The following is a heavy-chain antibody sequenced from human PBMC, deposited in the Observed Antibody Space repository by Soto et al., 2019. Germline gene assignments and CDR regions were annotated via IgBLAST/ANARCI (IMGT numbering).Heavy chain of an antibody. D-gene: IGHD3-3*01. CDR2: INHSGST. Sequence: QVHLQQWGAGLLKPSETLSLTCAVYGVSFTGYYWSWIRQPPGKGLEWIGEINHSGSTDYNPSLKSRVTISVDTYKKQFSLKLSSVTAADTAVYYCATSYYNVWSAYYLAYFDDWGQGTLVTVSS. J-gene: IGHJ4*02. V-gene: IGHV4-34*01. CDR1: GVSFTGYY. CDR3: ATSYYNVWSAYYLAYFDD.